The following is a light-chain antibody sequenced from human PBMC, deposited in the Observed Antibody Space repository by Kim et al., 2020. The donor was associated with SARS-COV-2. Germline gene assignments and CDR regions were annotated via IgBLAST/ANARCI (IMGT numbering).Light chain of an antibody. Sequence: SASVGDRVTNTCQASQHIREHLNWYQHTPGKAPQLLIYQASILETGVSSRFSGSGYGTYFTLTINSLRPEDAATYYCQQYVNLPYTFGQGTKLEI. J-gene: IGKJ2*01. CDR3: QQYVNLPYT. V-gene: IGKV1-33*01. CDR1: QHIREH. CDR2: QAS.